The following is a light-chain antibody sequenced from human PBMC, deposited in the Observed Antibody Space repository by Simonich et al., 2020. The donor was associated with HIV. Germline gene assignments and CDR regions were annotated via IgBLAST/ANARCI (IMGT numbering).Light chain of an antibody. CDR1: QSISPW. J-gene: IGKJ4*01. CDR2: KAS. V-gene: IGKV1-5*03. Sequence: DIQMTQSPSTLSASVGERVTLTCQASQSISPWLAWYQQKPGKAPKLLIYKASSLESGVPSRFSGSGSGTDFTLTISCLQSEDFATYYCQQYYSYPPTFGGGTKVEIK. CDR3: QQYYSYPPT.